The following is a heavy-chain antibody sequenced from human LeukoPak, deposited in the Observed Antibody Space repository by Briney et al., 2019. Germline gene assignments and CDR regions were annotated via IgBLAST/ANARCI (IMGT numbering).Heavy chain of an antibody. CDR3: ARDDYYDSSGYYIGLDY. CDR2: ISSSGNTI. Sequence: GGSLRLSCAASGFTFSDYYMSWIRQAPGKGLEWASYISSSGNTIYYADSVKGRFTISRDNAKNSLYLQMNSLRAEDTAVYYCARDDYYDSSGYYIGLDYWGQGTLVTVSS. V-gene: IGHV3-11*01. J-gene: IGHJ4*02. D-gene: IGHD3-22*01. CDR1: GFTFSDYY.